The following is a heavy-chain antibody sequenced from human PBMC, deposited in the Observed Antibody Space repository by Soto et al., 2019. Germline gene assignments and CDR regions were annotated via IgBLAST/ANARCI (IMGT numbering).Heavy chain of an antibody. CDR2: INAGNGNT. V-gene: IGHV1-3*01. J-gene: IGHJ5*02. CDR3: ARYIVVVVAATERVQTWFDP. CDR1: GYTFPSYA. Sequence: ASVKVSCKASGYTFPSYAMHWVRQAPGQRLEWMGWINAGNGNTKYSQKFQGRVTITRDTSASTAYMELSSLRSEDTAVYYCARYIVVVVAATERVQTWFDPWGQGTLVTVSS. D-gene: IGHD2-15*01.